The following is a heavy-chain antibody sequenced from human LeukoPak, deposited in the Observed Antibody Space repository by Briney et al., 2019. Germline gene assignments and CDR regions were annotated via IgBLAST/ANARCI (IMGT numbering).Heavy chain of an antibody. CDR3: ASCCGFDY. J-gene: IGHJ4*02. CDR2: MYNGGST. D-gene: IGHD2-21*01. V-gene: IGHV3-66*01. Sequence: GGSLRLSCAASGFSVSSNSMSWVRQAPGKGLEWVSIMYNGGSTYYADSVKGRFTISRDNAKNSPYLQMNSLRAEDTAVYYCASCCGFDYWGQGTLVTVSS. CDR1: GFSVSSNS.